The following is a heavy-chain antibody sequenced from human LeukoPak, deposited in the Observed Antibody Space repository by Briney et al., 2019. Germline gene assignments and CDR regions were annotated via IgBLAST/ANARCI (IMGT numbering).Heavy chain of an antibody. Sequence: ASVKVSCKASGYTFTSYYMHWVRQAPGQGLEWMGIINPSGGSTSYAQKLQGRVTMTRDMSTSTVYMELSSLRSEDTAVYYCARNSQYCSGGSCYDDYYYYYMDVWGKGTTVTVSS. CDR2: INPSGGST. V-gene: IGHV1-46*01. J-gene: IGHJ6*03. CDR1: GYTFTSYY. CDR3: ARNSQYCSGGSCYDDYYYYYMDV. D-gene: IGHD2-15*01.